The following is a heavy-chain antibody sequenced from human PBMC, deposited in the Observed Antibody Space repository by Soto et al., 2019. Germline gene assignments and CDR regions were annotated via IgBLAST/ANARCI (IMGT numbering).Heavy chain of an antibody. CDR3: ARGVSSSWHLYYYYYYGMDV. J-gene: IGHJ6*02. CDR1: GGSFSGYY. Sequence: SETLSLTCAVYGGSFSGYYWSWIRQPPGKGLEWIGEINHSGSTNYNPSLKSRVTISVGTSKNQFSLKLSSVTAADTAVYYCARGVSSSWHLYYYYYYGMDVWGQGTTVTVSS. CDR2: INHSGST. D-gene: IGHD6-13*01. V-gene: IGHV4-34*01.